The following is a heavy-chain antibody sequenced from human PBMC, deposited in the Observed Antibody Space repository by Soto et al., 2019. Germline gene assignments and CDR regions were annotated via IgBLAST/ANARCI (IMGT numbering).Heavy chain of an antibody. D-gene: IGHD6-6*01. CDR3: ARDLKYSSSSVYYVIDV. CDR1: GYTFTGYY. J-gene: IGHJ6*02. CDR2: INPNSGGT. Sequence: ASVKVSCKASGYTFTGYYMHWVRQAPGQGLEWMGWINPNSGGTNYAQKFQGWVTMTRDTSISTAYMELSRLRSDDTAVYYCARDLKYSSSSVYYVIDVWGQGSSVTVSS. V-gene: IGHV1-2*04.